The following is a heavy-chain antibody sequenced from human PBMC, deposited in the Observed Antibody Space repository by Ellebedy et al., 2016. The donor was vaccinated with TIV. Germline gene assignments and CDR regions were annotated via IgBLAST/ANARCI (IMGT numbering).Heavy chain of an antibody. Sequence: SETLSLTXTVSGGSISSSSYYWGWIRQPPGKGLEWIGSIYYSGSTYYNPSLKSRVTISVDTSKNQFSLKLSSVTAADTAVYYCARSDIVVVVAATAFDIWGQGTMVTVSS. D-gene: IGHD2-15*01. J-gene: IGHJ3*02. CDR3: ARSDIVVVVAATAFDI. V-gene: IGHV4-39*01. CDR2: IYYSGST. CDR1: GGSISSSSYY.